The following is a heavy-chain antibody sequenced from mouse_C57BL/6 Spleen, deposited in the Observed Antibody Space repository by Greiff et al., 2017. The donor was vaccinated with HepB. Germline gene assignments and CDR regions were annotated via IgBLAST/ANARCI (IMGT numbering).Heavy chain of an antibody. D-gene: IGHD1-1*01. V-gene: IGHV1-15*01. CDR1: GYTFTDYE. J-gene: IGHJ2*01. CDR3: TRERGYYYGSRNFDY. Sequence: QVQLKESGAELVRPGASVTLSCKASGYTFTDYEMHWVKQTPVHGLEWIGAIDPETGGTAYNQKFKGKAILTADKSSSTAYMELRSLTSEDSAVYYCTRERGYYYGSRNFDYWGQGTTLTVSS. CDR2: IDPETGGT.